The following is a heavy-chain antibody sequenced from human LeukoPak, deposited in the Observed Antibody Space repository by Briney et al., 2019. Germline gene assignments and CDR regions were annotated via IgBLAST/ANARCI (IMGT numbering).Heavy chain of an antibody. J-gene: IGHJ4*02. CDR3: VKEGYDSSGSGH. D-gene: IGHD3-22*01. V-gene: IGHV3-64D*09. CDR2: ISSNGGST. CDR1: GFTFRKYT. Sequence: PGGSLRLSCSASGFTFRKYTMHWVRQAPGKGLEYVSAISSNGGSTYYADSVKGRFTISRDNSKNTLYLQMSSLRAEDTAVYYCVKEGYDSSGSGHWGQGTLVTVSS.